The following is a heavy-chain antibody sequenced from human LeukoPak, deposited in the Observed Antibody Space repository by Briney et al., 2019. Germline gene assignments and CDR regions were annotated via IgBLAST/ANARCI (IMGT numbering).Heavy chain of an antibody. Sequence: ASVKVSCKASGYTLSSYGISWERQAPGQGLDLMGWISGYNGNTKYAQKLQGRVTMTTDESTSTAYMELRSLRSDDTAVYYCARVKSTVLEVVPATAFDPWGQGTLVTVSS. CDR2: ISGYNGNT. CDR3: ARVKSTVLEVVPATAFDP. V-gene: IGHV1-18*01. D-gene: IGHD2-2*01. J-gene: IGHJ5*02. CDR1: GYTLSSYG.